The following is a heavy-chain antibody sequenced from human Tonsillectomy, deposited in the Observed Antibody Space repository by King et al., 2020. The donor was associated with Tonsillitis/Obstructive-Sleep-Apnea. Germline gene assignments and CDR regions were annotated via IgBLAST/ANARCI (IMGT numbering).Heavy chain of an antibody. V-gene: IGHV3-23*04. CDR2: ISGSGGST. D-gene: IGHD6-19*01. CDR1: GFTFRSYA. Sequence: VQLVESGGGLVQPGGSQRLSCAASGFTFRSYAMSWVRQAPGKGLEWVSAISGSGGSTYYADSVKGRFTISRDNSKNTLYLQMNSLRAEDTAVYYCAKGLGWLVHVFDYWGQGTLVTVSS. CDR3: AKGLGWLVHVFDY. J-gene: IGHJ4*02.